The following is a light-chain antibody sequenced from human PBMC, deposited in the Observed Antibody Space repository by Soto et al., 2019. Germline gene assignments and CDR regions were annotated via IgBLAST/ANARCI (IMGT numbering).Light chain of an antibody. J-gene: IGLJ1*01. V-gene: IGLV2-11*01. Sequence: QSVLTQPRSVSGSPGQSVTISCTGTSSDVASYNYVSWYQQHPGKAPKLIIYDVRKRPSGVPDRFFGSKSASTASLTISGLQAEDEADYYCCSYAGRYTYVFGTGTKFTVL. CDR3: CSYAGRYTYV. CDR2: DVR. CDR1: SSDVASYNY.